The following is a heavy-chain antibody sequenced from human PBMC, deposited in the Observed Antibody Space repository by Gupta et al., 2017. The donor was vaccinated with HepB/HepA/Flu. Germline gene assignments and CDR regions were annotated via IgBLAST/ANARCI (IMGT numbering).Heavy chain of an antibody. CDR3: ARDPSFDY. CDR2: INPYNNNI. V-gene: IGHV1-18*01. Sequence: QVHLVQSGAEMREPGASVKVSCKTTGYTFTSYGVNWVRQAPGQGLEWIGWINPYNNNIKKEQRFHDKITLSTDTFTNTVYLELTSLTFNDTAVYYCARDPSFDYWGQGTRVTVSP. J-gene: IGHJ4*02. CDR1: GYTFTSYG.